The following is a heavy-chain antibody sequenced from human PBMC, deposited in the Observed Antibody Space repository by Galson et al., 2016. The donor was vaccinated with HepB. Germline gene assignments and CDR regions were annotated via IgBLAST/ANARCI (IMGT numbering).Heavy chain of an antibody. Sequence: SLRLSCAASGFALSAYAMAWVRQAPGKGPEWVASIKEDGSDKPYEDSVRGRFTISRDNAKNSLYLQMNSLRVEDTAVYYCARRLNMIRAVGWGYGMDVWGQGTTVTVSS. J-gene: IGHJ6*02. V-gene: IGHV3-7*01. D-gene: IGHD3-10*01. CDR1: GFALSAYA. CDR3: ARRLNMIRAVGWGYGMDV. CDR2: IKEDGSDK.